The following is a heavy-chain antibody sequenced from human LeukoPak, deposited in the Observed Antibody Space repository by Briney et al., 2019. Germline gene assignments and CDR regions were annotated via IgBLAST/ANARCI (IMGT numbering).Heavy chain of an antibody. Sequence: QPGRSLRLSCAASGFTFSSYGMHWVRQAPGKGLEWVAVIWYDGSNKYYADSVKGRFTISRDNSKNTLYLQMNSLRAEDTAVYYCARDPGDYYRSGSSDAFDIWGQGTMVTVSS. CDR2: IWYDGSNK. CDR1: GFTFSSYG. J-gene: IGHJ3*02. CDR3: ARDPGDYYRSGSSDAFDI. D-gene: IGHD3-10*01. V-gene: IGHV3-33*08.